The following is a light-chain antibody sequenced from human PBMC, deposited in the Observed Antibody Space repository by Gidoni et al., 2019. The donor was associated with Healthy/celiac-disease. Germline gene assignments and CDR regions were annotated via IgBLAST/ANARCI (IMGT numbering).Light chain of an antibody. V-gene: IGKV3-20*01. CDR1: QSVSSRN. CDR2: GAS. J-gene: IGKJ3*01. CDR3: QQYGSSRVT. Sequence: EIVLTQSPGTLSLSAGERATLSCRASQSVSSRNLAWYQQKPGQAPRLLIYGASSRATGIPDRFSGSGSGTDFTLTISRLEPEDFAVYYCQQYGSSRVTFGPGTKVEIK.